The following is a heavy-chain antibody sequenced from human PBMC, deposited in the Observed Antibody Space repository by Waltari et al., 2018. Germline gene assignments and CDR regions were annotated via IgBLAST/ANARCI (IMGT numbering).Heavy chain of an antibody. V-gene: IGHV1-24*01. CDR2: CDPEDGET. D-gene: IGHD6-19*01. J-gene: IGHJ3*02. Sequence: QVQLVQSGAEVKKPGASVKVSCKVSGYTLTELSMHWVRQAPGKGLEWMGGCDPEDGETSYEQKFQGRVTMTEDTSTDTAYMELSSLRSEDTAVYYCATASPSGWYRKNAFDIWGQGTMVTVSS. CDR3: ATASPSGWYRKNAFDI. CDR1: GYTLTELS.